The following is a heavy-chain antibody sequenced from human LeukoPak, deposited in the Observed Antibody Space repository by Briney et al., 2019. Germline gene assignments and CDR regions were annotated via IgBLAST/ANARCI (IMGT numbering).Heavy chain of an antibody. CDR3: ARHAPGDAYNPYDY. CDR1: GGSISNYF. J-gene: IGHJ4*02. D-gene: IGHD5-24*01. Sequence: SETLSLTCTVSGGSISNYFWDWIRQPPGKGLEWIGYIFYSGSTDYNPSLKSRVTISLVTSKNQFSLNLTSVTAADTAVYYCARHAPGDAYNPYDYWGQGTLVTASS. V-gene: IGHV4-59*08. CDR2: IFYSGST.